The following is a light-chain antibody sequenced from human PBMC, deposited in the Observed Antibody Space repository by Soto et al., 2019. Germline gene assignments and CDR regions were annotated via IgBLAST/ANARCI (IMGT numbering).Light chain of an antibody. CDR1: QGISRW. CDR2: KTS. J-gene: IGKJ1*01. Sequence: DIQMTQSPSTLSASVGDRVTITCRASQGISRWLAWYQQKPGKAPKLLIYKTSSLESGVPSRFSGSGSGTEFTLTISSLQPDDFATYYCQQYDTFGQGTKVEIK. V-gene: IGKV1-5*03. CDR3: QQYDT.